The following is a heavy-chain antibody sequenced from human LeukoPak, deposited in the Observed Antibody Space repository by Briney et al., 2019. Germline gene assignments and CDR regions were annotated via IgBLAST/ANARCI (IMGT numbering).Heavy chain of an antibody. CDR2: IRSTANGYAP. V-gene: IGHV3-73*01. D-gene: IGHD3-10*01. CDR3: TGNYYGSGSYADFDY. CDR1: GFTFSGSA. J-gene: IGHJ4*02. Sequence: GGSLRLSCAASGFTFSGSALHWVRQASGKGLEWGGRIRSTANGYAPAYAASVKGRFTISRDDSKNTAYLQMDSLKTEDTAVYYCTGNYYGSGSYADFDYWGQGTLVTVSS.